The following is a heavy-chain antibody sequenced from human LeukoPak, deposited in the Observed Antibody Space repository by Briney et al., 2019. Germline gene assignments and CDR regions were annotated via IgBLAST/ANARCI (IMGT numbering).Heavy chain of an antibody. CDR1: GFTFSSYW. J-gene: IGHJ6*02. CDR2: IKQDGSEK. D-gene: IGHD4-23*01. CDR3: ARDLYGGHLWVTYGMDV. V-gene: IGHV3-7*01. Sequence: PGGSLRLSCAASGFTFSSYWMSWARQAPGKGLEWVANIKQDGSEKYYVDSVKGRFTISRDNAKNSLYLQMNSPRAEDTAVYYCARDLYGGHLWVTYGMDVWGQGTTVTVSS.